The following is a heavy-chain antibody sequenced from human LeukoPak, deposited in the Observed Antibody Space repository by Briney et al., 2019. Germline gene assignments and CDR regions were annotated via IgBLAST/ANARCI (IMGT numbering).Heavy chain of an antibody. CDR2: IYYSGST. J-gene: IGHJ5*02. Sequence: SETLSLTCAVSGYSISSSNWWGWIRQPPGKGLEWIGYIYYSGSTYYNPSLKSRVTMSVDTSKNQFSLKLSSVTAVDTAVYYCARRVHSSGAYFDPWGQGTLVTVSS. CDR1: GYSISSSNW. CDR3: ARRVHSSGAYFDP. D-gene: IGHD3-22*01. V-gene: IGHV4-28*01.